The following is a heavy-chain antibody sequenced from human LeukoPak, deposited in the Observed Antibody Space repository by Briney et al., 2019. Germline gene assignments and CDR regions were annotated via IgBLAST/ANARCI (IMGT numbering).Heavy chain of an antibody. D-gene: IGHD3-22*01. V-gene: IGHV4-59*01. CDR2: IYYSGST. Sequence: SETLSLTCTVSGGSISSYYWSWIRQPPGKGLEWIGYIYYSGSTNYNPSLKSRVTISVDTSKNQFSLKLSSVTAADTAVYCCARVGPYYYDSSGYLYFQHWGQGTLVTVSS. CDR3: ARVGPYYYDSSGYLYFQH. CDR1: GGSISSYY. J-gene: IGHJ1*01.